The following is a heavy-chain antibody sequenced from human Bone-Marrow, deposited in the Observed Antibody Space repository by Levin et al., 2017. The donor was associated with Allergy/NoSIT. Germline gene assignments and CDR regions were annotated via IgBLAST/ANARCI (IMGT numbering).Heavy chain of an antibody. CDR1: GFPFRSYA. CDR3: AKAFYRNYGDFDSLFPSNYYYYYMDV. D-gene: IGHD4-17*01. V-gene: IGHV3-23*01. J-gene: IGHJ6*03. Sequence: LSLPCAASGFPFRSYAMSWVRQAPGKGLEWVSAISGSGGSTYYADSVKGRFTISRDNSKNTLYLQMNSLRAEDTAVYYCAKAFYRNYGDFDSLFPSNYYYYYMDVWGKGTTVTVSS. CDR2: ISGSGGST.